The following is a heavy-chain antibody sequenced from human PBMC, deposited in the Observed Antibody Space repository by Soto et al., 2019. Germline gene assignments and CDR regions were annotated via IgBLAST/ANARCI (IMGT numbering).Heavy chain of an antibody. CDR1: GFTFSDYY. J-gene: IGHJ5*02. Sequence: GGSLRLSCAASGFTFSDYYMSWIRQAPGKGLEWVSYISSSGASIYYADSVKGRFTISRDNAENSLSLQMNSLRAEDTAVYYCVRGGWSSSGGIAASWGQGTLVTVSS. CDR3: VRGGWSSSGGIAAS. V-gene: IGHV3-11*01. CDR2: ISSSGASI. D-gene: IGHD6-13*01.